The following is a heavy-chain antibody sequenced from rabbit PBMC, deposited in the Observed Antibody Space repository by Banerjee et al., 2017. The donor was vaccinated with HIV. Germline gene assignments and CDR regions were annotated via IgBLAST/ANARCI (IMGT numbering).Heavy chain of an antibody. V-gene: IGHV1S47*01. CDR1: GFDFSSYG. CDR3: ARAYYYSSGWGDYYFNL. D-gene: IGHD4-1*01. CDR2: ISSGGST. J-gene: IGHJ4*01. Sequence: QEQLVESGGGLVQPGGSLKLSCKASGFDFSSYGISWVRQAPGKGLEWIGYISSGGSTYYASWVNGRFTISSHNAQNTVFLQMNSLTAADTATYFCARAYYYSSGWGDYYFNLWGQGTLVTVS.